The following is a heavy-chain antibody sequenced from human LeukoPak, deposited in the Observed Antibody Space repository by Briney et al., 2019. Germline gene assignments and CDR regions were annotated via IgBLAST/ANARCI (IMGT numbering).Heavy chain of an antibody. J-gene: IGHJ4*02. CDR3: ARDHSRIAARSYSY. CDR2: ISSSSSYT. D-gene: IGHD6-6*01. Sequence: GGSLRLSCAASGFTFSDYYMSWIRQAPGKGLEWVSYISSSSSYTNYADSVKGRFTISRDNAKNSLYLQMNSLRAEDTAVYYCARDHSRIAARSYSYWGQGTLVTVSS. CDR1: GFTFSDYY. V-gene: IGHV3-11*06.